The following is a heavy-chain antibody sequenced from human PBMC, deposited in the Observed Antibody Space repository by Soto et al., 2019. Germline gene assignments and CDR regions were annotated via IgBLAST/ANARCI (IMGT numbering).Heavy chain of an antibody. V-gene: IGHV3-21*06. CDR1: GFTFTRYS. CDR3: ARESEDLTSNFDY. CDR2: ISSTTNYI. Sequence: LRLSCAASGFTFTRYSMNWVRQAPGKGLEWVSSISSTTNYIYYGDSMKGRFTISRDNAKNSLYLEMNSLRAEETAVYYCARESEDLTSNFDYGGQGTLVTVSS. J-gene: IGHJ4*02.